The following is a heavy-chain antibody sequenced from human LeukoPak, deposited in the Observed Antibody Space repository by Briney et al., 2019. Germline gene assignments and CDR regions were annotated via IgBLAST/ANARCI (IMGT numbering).Heavy chain of an antibody. Sequence: SQTLSLTCAISGDSVSSNSVTWNWIRQSPSRGLEWLGRTYYRSKWFDDYAVSVKSRITINPDTSKNQVSLHLNSVTPEDTAVYFCSRTRYSSGGAYYYGLDVWGQGTTVIVSS. J-gene: IGHJ6*02. CDR2: TYYRSKWFD. CDR3: SRTRYSSGGAYYYGLDV. V-gene: IGHV6-1*01. D-gene: IGHD6-19*01. CDR1: GDSVSSNSVT.